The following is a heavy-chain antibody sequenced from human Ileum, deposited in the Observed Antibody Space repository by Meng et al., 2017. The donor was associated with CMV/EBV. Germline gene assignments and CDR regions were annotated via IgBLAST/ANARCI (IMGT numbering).Heavy chain of an antibody. CDR2: VTSTGSTT. V-gene: IGHV3-48*03. Sequence: GGSLRLSCAASGFIFSNYEMNWVRQAPGKGLEWVSYVTSTGSTTYYAHSVRGRFTISRDNAKNSMYLEMNSLRAEDTAVYYCASRDYYDYTLDVWGQGTTVTVSS. CDR3: ASRDYYDYTLDV. J-gene: IGHJ6*02. CDR1: GFIFSNYE.